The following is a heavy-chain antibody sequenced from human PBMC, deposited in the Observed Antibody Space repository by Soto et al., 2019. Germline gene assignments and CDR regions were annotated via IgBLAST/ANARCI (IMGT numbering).Heavy chain of an antibody. Sequence: SETLSLTCTVSGGSISSSSYCWGWIRQPPGKGLEWIGNIYYSGSTHYNPSLKSRVTISVDTSKNQFSLKLSSVTAADTAVYYCARRYDVVRGGGFQDWFDPWGQGTLVTVSS. V-gene: IGHV4-39*01. CDR3: ARRYDVVRGGGFQDWFDP. CDR2: IYYSGST. D-gene: IGHD3-10*01. J-gene: IGHJ5*02. CDR1: GGSISSSSYC.